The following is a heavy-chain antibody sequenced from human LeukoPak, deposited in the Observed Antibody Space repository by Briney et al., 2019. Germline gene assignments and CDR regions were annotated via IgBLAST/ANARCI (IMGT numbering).Heavy chain of an antibody. Sequence: GGSLRLSCAASGFTVSSNYMSWVRQAPGKGLEWVPVIYSGGSTYYADSVKGRFTISRDNSKNTLYLQMNSLRAEDTAVYYCARDLKSGGFDYWGQGTLVTASS. J-gene: IGHJ4*02. D-gene: IGHD3-10*01. CDR1: GFTVSSNY. CDR3: ARDLKSGGFDY. V-gene: IGHV3-53*01. CDR2: IYSGGST.